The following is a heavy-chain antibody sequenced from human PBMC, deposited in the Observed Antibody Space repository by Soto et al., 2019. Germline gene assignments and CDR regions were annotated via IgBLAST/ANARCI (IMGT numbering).Heavy chain of an antibody. CDR1: GFTFSNYW. Sequence: EVQLVASGGGLVQPGGSLRLSCAASGFTFSNYWMSWVRQAPVKGLEWVGNIKQDGSEKNYVDFVEGRFTISRDNAENSLYLQVNSLRVEDTAVYSCARIASTGRGWDVWGQGTTVVVSS. CDR2: IKQDGSEK. CDR3: ARIASTGRGWDV. D-gene: IGHD6-13*01. J-gene: IGHJ6*02. V-gene: IGHV3-7*01.